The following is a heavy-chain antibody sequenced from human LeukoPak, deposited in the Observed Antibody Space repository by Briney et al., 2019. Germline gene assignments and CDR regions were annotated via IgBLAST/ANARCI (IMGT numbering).Heavy chain of an antibody. Sequence: EASVKVSCKASGGTFSSYAISWVRQAPGQGLEWMGGIIPIFGTANYAQKFQGRVTITADKSTSTAYMELSSLRSEDTAVYYCARTVTTGRFTYFQHWGQGTLVTVSS. J-gene: IGHJ1*01. V-gene: IGHV1-69*06. CDR3: ARTVTTGRFTYFQH. CDR1: GGTFSSYA. CDR2: IIPIFGTA. D-gene: IGHD4-11*01.